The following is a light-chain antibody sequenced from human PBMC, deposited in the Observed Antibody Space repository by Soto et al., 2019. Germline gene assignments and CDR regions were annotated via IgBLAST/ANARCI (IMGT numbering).Light chain of an antibody. CDR2: ASD. CDR3: GSWDGSLNTYV. Sequence: QSVLTQPPSVSAAPGQKVTISCSGGSSNIGNYYVSWYQQLPGVAPKLLIFASDKRPSGLTDRFSGSQSGASGTLDITGLQTGDEADYYCGSWDGSLNTYVFGTGTKVTVL. CDR1: SSNIGNYY. V-gene: IGLV1-51*01. J-gene: IGLJ1*01.